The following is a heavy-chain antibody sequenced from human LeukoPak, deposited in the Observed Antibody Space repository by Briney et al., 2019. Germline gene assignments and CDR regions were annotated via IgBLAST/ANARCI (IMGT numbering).Heavy chain of an antibody. V-gene: IGHV4-39*01. Sequence: PSETLSLTCTVSGGSISSSSYYWGWIRQPPGKGLAWIGSIYYSGSTYYNPSLKSRVTISVDKSKNQFSLKLSSVPAADKAVYYCASSLGFHCSSTSCYYYYGMDVWGQGTTVTVSS. D-gene: IGHD2-2*01. J-gene: IGHJ6*02. CDR3: ASSLGFHCSSTSCYYYYGMDV. CDR2: IYYSGST. CDR1: GGSISSSSYY.